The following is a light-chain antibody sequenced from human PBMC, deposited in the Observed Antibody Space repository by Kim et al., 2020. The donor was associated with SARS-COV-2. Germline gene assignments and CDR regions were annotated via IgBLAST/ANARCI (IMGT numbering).Light chain of an antibody. CDR3: QQYENWLT. CDR2: GA. V-gene: IGKV3-15*01. Sequence: EIVMTQSPATLSVSPGERATLSCRASQSVSNNLAWYQQKPGQAPRLLIYGASRATGIPVRFIGSGSGTVFTLTITSLQSEDSAVYYCQQYENWLTFGGGTKVDIK. CDR1: QSVSNN. J-gene: IGKJ4*01.